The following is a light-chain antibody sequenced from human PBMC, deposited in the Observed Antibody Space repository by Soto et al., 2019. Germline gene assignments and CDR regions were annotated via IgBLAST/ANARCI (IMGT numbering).Light chain of an antibody. J-gene: IGKJ1*01. Sequence: DIVMTQSPNSLAVSLGEGATINCKSSQSVLYSSNNKNYLVWYQQKPGQPPKLLIYWASTRESGVPDRFSGSGSGTDFTLTISNLQAEDVAVYYCHQYYSTPWTFGHGTKVEI. CDR2: WAS. CDR1: QSVLYSSNNKNY. CDR3: HQYYSTPWT. V-gene: IGKV4-1*01.